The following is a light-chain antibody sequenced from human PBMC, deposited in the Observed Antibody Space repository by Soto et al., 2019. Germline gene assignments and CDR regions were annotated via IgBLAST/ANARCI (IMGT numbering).Light chain of an antibody. CDR3: RQAKSFPFT. V-gene: IGKV1-12*01. Sequence: DIQMTQSPSSVSASVGDRVTTTCRASQGIGSWLAWYQQKPGKAPKLLIHAAVSLQSGVPSRFSGNGSGTDFTLTISSLQPEDFASYYCRQAKSFPFTFGQGTRLEIK. CDR1: QGIGSW. CDR2: AAV. J-gene: IGKJ5*01.